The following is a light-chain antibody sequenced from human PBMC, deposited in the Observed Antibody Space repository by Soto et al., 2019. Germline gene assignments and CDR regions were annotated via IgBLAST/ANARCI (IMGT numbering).Light chain of an antibody. V-gene: IGLV6-57*01. J-gene: IGLJ2*01. CDR2: EDD. CDR1: SGSIASSY. CDR3: QSYDTSLLI. Sequence: NFMLTQPHSVSESPGKTVTISCTRSSGSIASSYVQWYQLRPGSYPTTVIYEDDQRTAGVPDRFSGSVDTTSNSASLTISGLQIDDEADYFCQSYDTSLLIFGGGTKLTVL.